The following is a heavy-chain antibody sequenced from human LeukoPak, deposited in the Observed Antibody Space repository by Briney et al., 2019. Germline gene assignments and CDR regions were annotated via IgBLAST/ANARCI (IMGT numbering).Heavy chain of an antibody. V-gene: IGHV5-51*01. CDR3: ARLGIVVVVAATPAGFDY. CDR2: IYPGDSDT. J-gene: IGHJ4*02. CDR1: GYSFTSYW. Sequence: GESLQISCKGSGYSFTSYWIGWVRQMPGKGLEWMGIIYPGDSDTRYSPSFQGQVTISADKSISTAYLQWSSLKASDTAMYYCARLGIVVVVAATPAGFDYWGQGTLVTVSS. D-gene: IGHD2-15*01.